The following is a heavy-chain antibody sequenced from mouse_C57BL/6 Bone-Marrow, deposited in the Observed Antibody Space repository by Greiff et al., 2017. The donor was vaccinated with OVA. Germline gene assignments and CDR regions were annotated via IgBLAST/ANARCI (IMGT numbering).Heavy chain of an antibody. Sequence: QVQLKQPGAELVKPGASVKMSCKASGYTFTSYWITWVKQRPGQGLEWIGDIYPGSGSTNYNEKFKSKATLTVDTSSSTAYMQLSSLTSEDSAVYYGARLDYEEPFFDYWGQGTTLTVSS. V-gene: IGHV1-55*01. CDR3: ARLDYEEPFFDY. D-gene: IGHD1-1*01. CDR2: IYPGSGST. CDR1: GYTFTSYW. J-gene: IGHJ2*01.